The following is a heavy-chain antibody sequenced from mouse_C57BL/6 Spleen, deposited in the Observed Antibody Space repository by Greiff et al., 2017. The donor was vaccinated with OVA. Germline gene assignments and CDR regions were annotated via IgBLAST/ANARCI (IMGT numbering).Heavy chain of an antibody. V-gene: IGHV1-59*01. CDR2: IDPSDSYT. CDR1: GYTFTSYW. D-gene: IGHD2-4*01. J-gene: IGHJ4*01. CDR3: ARRRADYDYYAMDY. Sequence: QVQLQQPGAELVRPGTSVKLSCKASGYTFTSYWMHWVKQRPGQGLEWIGVIDPSDSYTNYNQKFKGKATLTVDTSSSTAYMQLSSLTSEDSAVYYCARRRADYDYYAMDYWGQGTSVTVSS.